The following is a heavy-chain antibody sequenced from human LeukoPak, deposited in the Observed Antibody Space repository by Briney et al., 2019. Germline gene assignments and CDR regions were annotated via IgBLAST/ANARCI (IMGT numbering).Heavy chain of an antibody. V-gene: IGHV3-23*01. J-gene: IGHJ4*02. D-gene: IGHD3-3*01. CDR3: AKKVGYDFWSGPNYFDF. CDR1: GFTVSSNY. CDR2: ISGSGGST. Sequence: PGGSLKLSCTASGFTVSSNYMSWVRQAPGQGLEWISAISGSGGSTYYADTVKGRFTISRDNSKNTLYLQMNSLRAEDTAVYYCAKKVGYDFWSGPNYFDFWGEGTVVSVSS.